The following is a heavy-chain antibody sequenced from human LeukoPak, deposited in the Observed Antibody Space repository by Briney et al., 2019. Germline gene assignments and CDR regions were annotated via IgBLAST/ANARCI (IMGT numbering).Heavy chain of an antibody. Sequence: GGSLRLSCVASGLTFHDYAMHWGRQAPGKGLEWVSLISADGGSTFYADSVRGRFSISRDNSKNSLYLQMNSLRTEDTAMYYCAKEPGKFEYWGQGTLVAVSS. V-gene: IGHV3-43*02. J-gene: IGHJ4*02. CDR2: ISADGGST. CDR1: GLTFHDYA. D-gene: IGHD2-2*01. CDR3: AKEPGKFEY.